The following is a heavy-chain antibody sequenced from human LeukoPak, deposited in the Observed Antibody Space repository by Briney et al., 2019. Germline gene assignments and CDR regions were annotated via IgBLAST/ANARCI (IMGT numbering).Heavy chain of an antibody. D-gene: IGHD6-6*01. CDR2: ISYDGSNK. CDR1: GFTFSSYA. J-gene: IGHJ4*02. CDR3: ARDIRAYSSSSLLY. Sequence: PGRSLRLSCAASGFTFSSYAMHWVRQAPGKGLEWVAVISYDGSNKYYADSVKGRFTISIDNSKNTLYLQMNSLRAEDTAVYYCARDIRAYSSSSLLYWGQGTLVTVSS. V-gene: IGHV3-30-3*01.